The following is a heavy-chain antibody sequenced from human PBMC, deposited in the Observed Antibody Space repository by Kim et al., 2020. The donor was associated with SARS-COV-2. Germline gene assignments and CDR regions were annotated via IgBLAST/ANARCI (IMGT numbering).Heavy chain of an antibody. J-gene: IGHJ5*02. CDR1: GYTFTSYA. D-gene: IGHD3-22*01. CDR2: INAGNGNT. V-gene: IGHV1-3*01. Sequence: ASVKVSCKASGYTFTSYAMHWVRQAPGQRLEWMGWINAGNGNTKYSQKFQGRVTITRDTSASTAYMELSSLRSEDTAVYYCAREDPFYDAWVFDPWGQGTLVTVSS. CDR3: AREDPFYDAWVFDP.